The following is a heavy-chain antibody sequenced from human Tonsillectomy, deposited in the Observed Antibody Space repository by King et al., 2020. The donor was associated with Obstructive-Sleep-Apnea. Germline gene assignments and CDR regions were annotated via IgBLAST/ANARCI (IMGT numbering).Heavy chain of an antibody. CDR1: GGSISSSSYY. CDR3: ARTSYYYDSSGYYYERALSYFDY. Sequence: QLQESGPGLVKPSETLSLTCTVSGGSISSSSYYWGWIRQPPGKGLEWIGSIYYSGSTYYNPSLKSRVTISVDTSKNQFSLKLSSVTAADTAVYYCARTSYYYDSSGYYYERALSYFDYWGQGTLVTVSS. CDR2: IYYSGST. J-gene: IGHJ4*02. V-gene: IGHV4-39*07. D-gene: IGHD3-22*01.